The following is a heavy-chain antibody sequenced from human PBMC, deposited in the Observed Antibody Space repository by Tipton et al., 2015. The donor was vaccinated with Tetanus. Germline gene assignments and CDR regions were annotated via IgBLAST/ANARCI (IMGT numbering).Heavy chain of an antibody. CDR1: GFSFTDYW. V-gene: IGHV5-51*01. Sequence: MQLVQSGAEVKKPGESLKISCQASGFSFTDYWIGWVRQMPGKGLEWMGIIYPADSDTGYSPSFQGQVTISADKSITAAYLQWSSLQVSDTAMYYCARGANWDWYFDLWGRGTLVTVSS. J-gene: IGHJ2*01. CDR2: IYPADSDT. CDR3: ARGANWDWYFDL. D-gene: IGHD7-27*01.